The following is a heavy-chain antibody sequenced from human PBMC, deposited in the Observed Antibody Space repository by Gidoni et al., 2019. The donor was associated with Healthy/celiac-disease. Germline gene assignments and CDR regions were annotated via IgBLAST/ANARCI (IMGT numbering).Heavy chain of an antibody. CDR3: ARDQYYDFWSGYYTGQYYYYGMDV. CDR2: ISSSSSYI. D-gene: IGHD3-3*01. V-gene: IGHV3-21*01. CDR1: GFTFSSYS. Sequence: EVQLVESGGGLVKPGGSLRLSCAASGFTFSSYSMNWVRQAPGKGLEWVSSISSSSSYIYYADSVKGRFTISRDNAKNSLYLQMNSLRAEDTAVYYCARDQYYDFWSGYYTGQYYYYGMDVWGQGTTVTVSS. J-gene: IGHJ6*02.